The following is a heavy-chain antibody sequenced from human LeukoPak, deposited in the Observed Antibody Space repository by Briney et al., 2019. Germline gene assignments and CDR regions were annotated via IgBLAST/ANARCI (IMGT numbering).Heavy chain of an antibody. CDR1: GFTVSSNY. D-gene: IGHD5-24*01. V-gene: IGHV3-53*01. CDR2: LYSSGNT. J-gene: IGHJ4*02. CDR3: ARGLVEMATIYFDY. Sequence: GSLRLSCAASGFTVSSNYMSWVRQAPGKGLEWVSILYSSGNTYYADSVKGRFTISRDNSENTLYLQMNSLRAEDTAVYYCARGLVEMATIYFDYWGQGTLVTVSS.